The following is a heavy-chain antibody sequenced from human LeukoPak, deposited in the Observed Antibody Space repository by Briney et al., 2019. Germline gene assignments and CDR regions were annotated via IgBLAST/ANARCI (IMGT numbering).Heavy chain of an antibody. CDR1: GFTFSSYA. V-gene: IGHV3-30-3*01. Sequence: GGSLRLSCAASGFTFSSYAMHWVRQAPGKGLEWVAVMSYDGSNKYYADSVKGRFTISRDNSKNTLYLQMNSLRAEDTAVYYCARVNPVGATGAFDIWGQGTMVTVSS. D-gene: IGHD1-26*01. J-gene: IGHJ3*02. CDR3: ARVNPVGATGAFDI. CDR2: MSYDGSNK.